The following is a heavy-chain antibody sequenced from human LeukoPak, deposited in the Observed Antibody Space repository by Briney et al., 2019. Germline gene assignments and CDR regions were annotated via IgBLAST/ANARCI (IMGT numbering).Heavy chain of an antibody. Sequence: GGSLRLSCAASGFTFSSYAMSWVRQAPGKGLEWVSTIGGSGSSTYYADSVKGRFTISRDNSKNTLYLQMNSLRAEDTAVYYCAKPPGDSSGYYDAFDIWGQGTMVTVSS. J-gene: IGHJ3*02. V-gene: IGHV3-23*01. CDR1: GFTFSSYA. D-gene: IGHD3-22*01. CDR3: AKPPGDSSGYYDAFDI. CDR2: IGGSGSST.